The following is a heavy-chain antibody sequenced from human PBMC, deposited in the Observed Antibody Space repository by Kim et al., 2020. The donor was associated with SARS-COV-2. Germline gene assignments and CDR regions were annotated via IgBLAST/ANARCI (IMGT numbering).Heavy chain of an antibody. Sequence: TYNAESRKGRFTISRDNSKNPLYLQMNSLRAEDTAVYYCAKLWFGEGVEYWGQGTLVTVSS. V-gene: IGHV3-23*01. CDR2: T. CDR3: AKLWFGEGVEY. D-gene: IGHD3-10*01. J-gene: IGHJ4*02.